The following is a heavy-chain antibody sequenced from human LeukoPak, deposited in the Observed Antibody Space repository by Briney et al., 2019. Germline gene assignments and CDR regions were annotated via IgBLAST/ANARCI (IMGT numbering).Heavy chain of an antibody. Sequence: SETLSLTCTVSDGSITRSSYYWGWIRQTPGEGLDWIGSIYYSGITYYHPSLQGRVTMSVDTSKNQFSLKLNSVTVADTAVYYCARLRVTTGFDYWDQGIPVTVSS. CDR3: ARLRVTTGFDY. V-gene: IGHV4-39*01. CDR2: IYYSGIT. D-gene: IGHD2-21*02. J-gene: IGHJ4*02. CDR1: DGSITRSSYY.